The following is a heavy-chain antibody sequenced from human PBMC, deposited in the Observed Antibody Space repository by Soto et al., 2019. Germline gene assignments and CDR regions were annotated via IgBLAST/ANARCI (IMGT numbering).Heavy chain of an antibody. D-gene: IGHD3-3*01. CDR3: ARDRQYSPFWSGYQYEGPYALDV. Sequence: QVQLQQWGAGLLKPSETLSLTCAVYGGSFSNYYWTWMRQAPGKGLEWIGEINHSGGTNYNSSLKSRVNISVDTYRNKCSLTLYSVTAADTAVYYCARDRQYSPFWSGYQYEGPYALDVWGQGTTVTVSS. CDR1: GGSFSNYY. CDR2: INHSGGT. V-gene: IGHV4-34*02. J-gene: IGHJ6*02.